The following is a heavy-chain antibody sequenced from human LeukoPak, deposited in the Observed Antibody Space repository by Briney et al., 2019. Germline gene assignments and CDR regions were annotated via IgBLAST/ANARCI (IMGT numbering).Heavy chain of an antibody. CDR1: GGTFSSYA. Sequence: SVTVSCTASGGTFSSYAISWVRQAPGQGLEWMGGIIPIFGTANYAQKFQGRVTITADESTSTAYMELSSLGSEDTAVYYCARGVVVVAATWYYYGMDVWGQGTTVTVSS. J-gene: IGHJ6*02. D-gene: IGHD2-15*01. CDR2: IIPIFGTA. V-gene: IGHV1-69*13. CDR3: ARGVVVVAATWYYYGMDV.